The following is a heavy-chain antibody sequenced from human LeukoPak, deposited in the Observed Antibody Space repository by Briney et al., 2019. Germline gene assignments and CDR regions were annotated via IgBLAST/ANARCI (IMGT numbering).Heavy chain of an antibody. V-gene: IGHV4-34*01. CDR1: GGSFSGYY. CDR3: ARSQKERGQWLVRVDY. CDR2: INHSGST. J-gene: IGHJ4*02. D-gene: IGHD6-19*01. Sequence: KPSETLSLTYAVYGGSFSGYYRSWIRQPPGKGLEWIGEINHSGSTNYNPSLKSRVTISVDTSKNQFSLKLSSVTAADTAVYYCARSQKERGQWLVRVDYWGQGTLVTVSS.